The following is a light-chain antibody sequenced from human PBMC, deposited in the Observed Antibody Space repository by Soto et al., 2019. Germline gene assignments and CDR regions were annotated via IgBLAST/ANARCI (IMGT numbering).Light chain of an antibody. CDR1: QSVSSY. CDR3: QQRSDWPIT. J-gene: IGKJ5*01. V-gene: IGKV3-11*01. Sequence: IVLTQSPATLSLSPWERSTLSCRASQSVSSYLAWYQQKPGQAPRLLIYDVSNRATGIPARFSGSGSGTDFTLTISSLEPEDFVVYYCQQRSDWPITFGQGTRLEIK. CDR2: DVS.